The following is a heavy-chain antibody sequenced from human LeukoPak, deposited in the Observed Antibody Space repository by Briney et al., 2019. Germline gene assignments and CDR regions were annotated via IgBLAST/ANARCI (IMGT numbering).Heavy chain of an antibody. CDR1: GFTFSTYG. CDR2: IRNNGDNK. CDR3: AKIPQAATVTVPSFDH. Sequence: SGGSLRLSCAASGFTFSTYGMHWVRQAPGKGLEWVSFIRNNGDNKYYADSVRGRFTVSRDNSKNTLYLQMNSLRVEDTALYYCAKIPQAATVTVPSFDHWGQGTLVTVSS. J-gene: IGHJ4*02. D-gene: IGHD2-21*01. V-gene: IGHV3-30*02.